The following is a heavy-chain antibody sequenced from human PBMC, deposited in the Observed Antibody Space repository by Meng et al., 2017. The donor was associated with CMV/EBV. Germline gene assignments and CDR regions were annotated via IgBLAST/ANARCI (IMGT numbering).Heavy chain of an antibody. CDR1: GFGFTFSSYA. Sequence: GESLKISCPASGFGFTFSSYAMHWVRQAPGKGLEWVAVISYDGSNKYYADSVKGRFTISRDNSKNTLYLQMNSLRAEDTAVYYCARAVRVYCSSTSCYIDYWGQGTLVTVSS. CDR2: ISYDGSNK. CDR3: ARAVRVYCSSTSCYIDY. V-gene: IGHV3-30-3*01. D-gene: IGHD2-2*01. J-gene: IGHJ4*02.